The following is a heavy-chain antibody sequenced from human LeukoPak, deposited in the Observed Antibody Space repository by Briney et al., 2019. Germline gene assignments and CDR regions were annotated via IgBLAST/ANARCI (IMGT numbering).Heavy chain of an antibody. CDR3: ARRDMTNYSYFDL. Sequence: SETLSLTCTVSGGSFSGYNWTWVRQPAGKGLEWIGRIYSSGSTYYNRSLKSRVTMSVDTSKNQFSLHLASVTAADTAVYYCARRDMTNYSYFDLWGQGILVTVSS. D-gene: IGHD1-7*01. CDR2: IYSSGST. CDR1: GGSFSGYN. V-gene: IGHV4-4*07. J-gene: IGHJ4*02.